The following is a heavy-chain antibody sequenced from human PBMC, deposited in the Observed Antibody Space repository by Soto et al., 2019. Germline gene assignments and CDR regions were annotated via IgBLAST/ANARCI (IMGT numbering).Heavy chain of an antibody. J-gene: IGHJ6*02. CDR3: TGITWFRGMDV. CDR2: TYYKSKWNN. Sequence: SQTLSLPCGISGDSVSSNSSACNVIRQSPSRGLEWLGRTYYKSKWNNDYALSVKSRITINPDTSKNQFSLHLYSVTPEDTAVYYCTGITWFRGMDVWGQGTPVTVXS. CDR1: GDSVSSNSSA. D-gene: IGHD3-10*01. V-gene: IGHV6-1*01.